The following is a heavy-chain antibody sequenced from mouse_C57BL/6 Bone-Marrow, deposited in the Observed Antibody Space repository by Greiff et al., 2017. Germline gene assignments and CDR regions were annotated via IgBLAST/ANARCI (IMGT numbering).Heavy chain of an antibody. J-gene: IGHJ1*03. CDR1: GYTFTSYW. V-gene: IGHV1-61*01. CDR2: IYPSDSET. CDR3: ARSQFSTTVVANCYFDV. D-gene: IGHD1-1*01. Sequence: QVQLQQPGAELVRPGSSVKLSCKASGYTFTSYWMDWVKQRPGQGLEWIGNIYPSDSETHYNQKFKDKATLTVDKSSSTAYMQLSSLPSEDSAVYYCARSQFSTTVVANCYFDVWGTGTTVTVSS.